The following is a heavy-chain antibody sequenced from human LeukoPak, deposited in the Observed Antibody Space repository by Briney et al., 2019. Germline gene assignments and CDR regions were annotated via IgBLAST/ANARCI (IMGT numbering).Heavy chain of an antibody. Sequence: GASVKVSCKASGYTFTSYGISWVRQAPGQGLEWMGWISAYNGNTNYAQKLQGRVTMTTDTSTSTAYMEPRSLRSDDTAVYYCARVPRARGSYYYGMDVWGQGTTVTVSS. D-gene: IGHD3-16*01. CDR2: ISAYNGNT. J-gene: IGHJ6*02. CDR1: GYTFTSYG. CDR3: ARVPRARGSYYYGMDV. V-gene: IGHV1-18*01.